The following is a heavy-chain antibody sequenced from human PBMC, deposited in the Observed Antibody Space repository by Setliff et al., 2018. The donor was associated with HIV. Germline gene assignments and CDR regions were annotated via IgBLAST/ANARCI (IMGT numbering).Heavy chain of an antibody. Sequence: GGSLRLSCEASGFNFGNYGMGWVRQAPGRGLEWAAIISNDGGREYYVDSVKGRFTISRDNAKSSLYLQMDSLRVEDTSVYYCWSGYTSGRWGQGTLVTVSS. CDR1: GFNFGNYG. CDR2: ISNDGGRE. V-gene: IGHV3-7*01. CDR3: WSGYTSGR. J-gene: IGHJ4*02. D-gene: IGHD6-19*01.